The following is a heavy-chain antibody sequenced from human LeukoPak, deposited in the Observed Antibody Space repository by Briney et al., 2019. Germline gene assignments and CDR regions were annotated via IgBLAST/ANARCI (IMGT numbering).Heavy chain of an antibody. CDR1: GGSFSGYY. Sequence: SETLSLTCAVYGGSFSGYYWSWIRQPPGKGLEWIGRIYTSGSTNYNPSLKSRVTMSVDTSKNQFSLKQSSVTAADTAVYYCARGGGDGYAGFDYWGQGTLVSVSS. V-gene: IGHV4-59*10. CDR3: ARGGGDGYAGFDY. J-gene: IGHJ4*02. CDR2: IYTSGST. D-gene: IGHD5-24*01.